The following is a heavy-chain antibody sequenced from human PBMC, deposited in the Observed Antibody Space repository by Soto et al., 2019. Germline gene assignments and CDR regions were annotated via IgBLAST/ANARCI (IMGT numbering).Heavy chain of an antibody. CDR3: ARETPSSIAALDY. CDR1: GFTFNSYS. D-gene: IGHD6-6*01. Sequence: SCAASGFTFNSYSMHWVRQAPGQGLEWMGIINPSGGSTSYAQKFQGRVTMTRDTSTSTVYMELSSLRSEDTAVYYCARETPSSIAALDYWGQGTLVTVSS. CDR2: INPSGGST. J-gene: IGHJ4*02. V-gene: IGHV1-46*02.